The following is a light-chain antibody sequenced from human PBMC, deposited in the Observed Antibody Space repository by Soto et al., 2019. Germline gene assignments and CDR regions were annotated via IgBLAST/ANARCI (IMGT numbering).Light chain of an antibody. J-gene: IGLJ1*01. CDR1: STDFVSYNR. V-gene: IGLV2-18*01. Sequence: QSALTQPPSVTGSRGQSVTISCTGTSTDFVSYNRVSWYQQPPGTAPKLIIYEASNRPSGVPDRFPGSKSGNTASLTISGIQAADEVDYYCRLYTSENTYVFATGTKATVL. CDR3: RLYTSENTYV. CDR2: EAS.